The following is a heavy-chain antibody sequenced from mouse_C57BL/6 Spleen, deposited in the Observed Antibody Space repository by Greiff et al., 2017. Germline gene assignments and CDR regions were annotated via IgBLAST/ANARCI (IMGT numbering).Heavy chain of an antibody. Sequence: EVQLVESGPELVKPGASVKISCKASGYSFTGYYMHWVKQSHGNILDWIGYIYPYNGVSSYNQKFKGKATLTVDKSSSTAYMELRSLTSEDSAVYYWARRGNYSNLPGAMDYWGQGTSVTVSS. J-gene: IGHJ4*01. CDR1: GYSFTGYY. D-gene: IGHD2-5*01. CDR3: ARRGNYSNLPGAMDY. V-gene: IGHV1-31*01. CDR2: IYPYNGVS.